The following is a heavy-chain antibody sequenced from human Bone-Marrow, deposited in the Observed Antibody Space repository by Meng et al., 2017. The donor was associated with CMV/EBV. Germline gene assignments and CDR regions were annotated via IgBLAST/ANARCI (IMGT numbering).Heavy chain of an antibody. CDR1: GFTLSSYG. Sequence: GESLKISCAASGFTLSSYGMHWVRQAPGKGLEWVAVISYDGSNKYYADSVKGRFTISRDNSKNTLYLQMNSLRAEDTAVYYCARDPSYGYYAFWSGYSGMDVWGQGTTVTVSS. CDR2: ISYDGSNK. V-gene: IGHV3-30*19. J-gene: IGHJ6*02. D-gene: IGHD3-3*01. CDR3: ARDPSYGYYAFWSGYSGMDV.